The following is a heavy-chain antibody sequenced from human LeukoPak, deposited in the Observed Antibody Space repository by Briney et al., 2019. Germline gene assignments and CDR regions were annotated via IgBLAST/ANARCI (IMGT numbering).Heavy chain of an antibody. CDR3: ARDYYYAVDV. J-gene: IGHJ6*02. V-gene: IGHV3-74*01. CDR1: GFTFNTYW. Sequence: GGSLRLSCAASGFTFNTYWLHWVRQAPGEGLVWVSRIKSDGSTDYADSVKGRFTLSRDNAKSTVSLQMNSLRPEDTAVYYCARDYYYAVDVWGQGTTVTVSS. CDR2: IKSDGST.